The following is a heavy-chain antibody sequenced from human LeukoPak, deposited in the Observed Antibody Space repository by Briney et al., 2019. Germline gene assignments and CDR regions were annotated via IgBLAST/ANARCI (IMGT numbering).Heavy chain of an antibody. CDR1: GFTFSNYA. CDR2: TSGSGDIR. Sequence: PGGSLRLSCAASGFTFSNYAMSWVRQAPGKGPEWVSGTSGSGDIRYYADSVKGRFTISRDNSKNTLYLQMNSLRAEDTAVYYCAKEGSITIFGVVIGPYYFDYWGQRTLVTVSS. J-gene: IGHJ4*02. D-gene: IGHD3-3*01. CDR3: AKEGSITIFGVVIGPYYFDY. V-gene: IGHV3-23*01.